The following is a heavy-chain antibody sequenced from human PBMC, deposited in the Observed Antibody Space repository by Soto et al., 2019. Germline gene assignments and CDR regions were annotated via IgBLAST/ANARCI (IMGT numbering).Heavy chain of an antibody. CDR1: GSDITRAYY. V-gene: IGHV4-38-2*01. CDR2: IFHTGKT. CDR3: ATAPGANSWSYSRFDP. Sequence: SETLSLTCAVSGSDITRAYYWGWIRQPPGNGLEWIGSIFHTGKTYYNPSLRSRVTVSLDTSNNHFSLTLTSVTAADTAIYYCATAPGANSWSYSRFDPWGQGTLVTVSS. D-gene: IGHD4-4*01. J-gene: IGHJ5*02.